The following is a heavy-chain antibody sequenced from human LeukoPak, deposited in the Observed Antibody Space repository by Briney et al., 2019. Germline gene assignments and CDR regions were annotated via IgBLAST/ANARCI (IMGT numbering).Heavy chain of an antibody. V-gene: IGHV3-15*01. CDR2: IKSRTDGGTT. J-gene: IGHJ4*02. CDR3: STDKNLAAAGTRPDY. D-gene: IGHD6-13*01. CDR1: GFTFTNAG. Sequence: PGGSLRLSCAASGFTFTNAGMSWVRQAPGKGLEWVGRIKSRTDGGTTDHAAPVKGRFTISRDDSKNTVYLQMNSLKTEDTAVYYCSTDKNLAAAGTRPDYWGQGTLVTVSS.